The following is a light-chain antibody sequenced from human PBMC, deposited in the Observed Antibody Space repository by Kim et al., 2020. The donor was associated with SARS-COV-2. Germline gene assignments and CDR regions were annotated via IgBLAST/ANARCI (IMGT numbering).Light chain of an antibody. V-gene: IGKV3-15*01. CDR2: GAS. Sequence: VSPGERATLSCRASQSGSNNLAWYQHKPGQAPRLLIHGASTRATGIGARFSGSWSGTEFTLTISSLQSEDSAVYYCQQHENWPRTFGPGTKLEI. CDR3: QQHENWPRT. J-gene: IGKJ2*02. CDR1: QSGSNN.